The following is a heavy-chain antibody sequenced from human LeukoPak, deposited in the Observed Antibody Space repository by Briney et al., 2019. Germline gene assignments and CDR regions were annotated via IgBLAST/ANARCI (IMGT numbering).Heavy chain of an antibody. CDR1: GFTFSSFA. J-gene: IGHJ4*02. D-gene: IGHD2-8*02. Sequence: GGSLRLSCAASGFTFSSFAMTWVRQAPGKGLEWVSGFDGNGPSTYYADSVKGRWTISRDNSRNTLYLEMNSLRPEDTAIYYCAKPRTTGLGWAQFDYWGQGPLVTVSS. CDR2: FDGNGPST. CDR3: AKPRTTGLGWAQFDY. V-gene: IGHV3-23*01.